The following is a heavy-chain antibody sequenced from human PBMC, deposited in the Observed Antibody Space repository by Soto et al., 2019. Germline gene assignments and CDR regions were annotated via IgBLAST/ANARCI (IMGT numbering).Heavy chain of an antibody. D-gene: IGHD1-26*01. CDR3: VKAVGPTAPSSRIFDY. V-gene: IGHV3-23*01. Sequence: LESGGGFVQPGGSLRLSCAASGFTFSNCAMSWVRQAPGKGLERVSIISGDGGSIYYADSVKGRFTISRDNSKNTLYLQMSSLRADDTAVYYCVKAVGPTAPSSRIFDYWGQGTLVTVSS. J-gene: IGHJ4*02. CDR1: GFTFSNCA. CDR2: ISGDGGSI.